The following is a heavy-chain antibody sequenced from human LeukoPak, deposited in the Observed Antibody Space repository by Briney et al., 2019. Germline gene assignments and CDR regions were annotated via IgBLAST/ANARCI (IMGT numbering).Heavy chain of an antibody. V-gene: IGHV3-21*01. J-gene: IGHJ4*02. CDR1: GFTFSSYS. Sequence: GGSLRLSCAASGFTFSSYSMNWVRQAPGKGLEWVSSISSSSSYIYYADSVKGRFTISRDNAKNSLYLQMNSLRAEDTAVYYCARDGGYNFWSGYYQDYWGQGTLVTVSS. CDR3: ARDGGYNFWSGYYQDY. D-gene: IGHD3-3*01. CDR2: ISSSSSYI.